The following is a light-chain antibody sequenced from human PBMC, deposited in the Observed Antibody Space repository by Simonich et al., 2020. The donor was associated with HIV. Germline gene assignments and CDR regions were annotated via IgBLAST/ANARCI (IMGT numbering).Light chain of an antibody. CDR3: QQYSFYYT. CDR2: KAS. Sequence: DIQMTQSPSSLSATVGDRVTITCRASQSTSTWLAWYQQKPGKAPKILVYKASSLESGVPSRFSGSGSGTEFTLTISSLQPDDFATYYCQQYSFYYTFGQGTKLEIK. CDR1: QSTSTW. V-gene: IGKV1-5*03. J-gene: IGKJ2*01.